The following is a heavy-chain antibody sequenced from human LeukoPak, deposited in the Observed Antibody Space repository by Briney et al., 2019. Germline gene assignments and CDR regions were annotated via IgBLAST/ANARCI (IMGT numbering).Heavy chain of an antibody. CDR2: ISYDGSNK. D-gene: IGHD3-10*01. Sequence: GGSLRLSCAASGFTFSSYAMHWVRQASGKGLEWVAVISYDGSNKYYADSVKGRFTISRDNSKNTLYLQMNSLRAEDTAVYYCARDYYGSGSYYIFDYWGQGTLVTVSS. V-gene: IGHV3-30-3*01. J-gene: IGHJ4*02. CDR3: ARDYYGSGSYYIFDY. CDR1: GFTFSSYA.